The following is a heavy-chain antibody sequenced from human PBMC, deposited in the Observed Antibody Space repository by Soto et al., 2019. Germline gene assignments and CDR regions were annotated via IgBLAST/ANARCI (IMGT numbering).Heavy chain of an antibody. V-gene: IGHV3-11*01. D-gene: IGHD3-3*01. Sequence: SLRLSCAASGFTLRDYYMSWIRQAPGKGLEWVSYISSSGETIYYADSVKGRFTISRDSAKNSLSLQMNSLRAEDTAVYYCARDSWVFGVDYWGQGSLVTVSS. J-gene: IGHJ4*02. CDR1: GFTLRDYY. CDR3: ARDSWVFGVDY. CDR2: ISSSGETI.